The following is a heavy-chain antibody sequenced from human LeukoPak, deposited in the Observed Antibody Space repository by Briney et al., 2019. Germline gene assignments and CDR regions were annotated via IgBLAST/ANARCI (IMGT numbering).Heavy chain of an antibody. V-gene: IGHV3-21*01. CDR3: ASDSEMATMMGNYDY. CDR1: GFTFSSYS. D-gene: IGHD5-24*01. Sequence: GGSLRLSCAASGFTFSSYSMSWVRQAPGKGLEWVSSISSSSSYICYADSVKGRFTISRDNAKNSLYLQMNSLRAEDTAVYYCASDSEMATMMGNYDYWGQGTLVTVSS. J-gene: IGHJ4*02. CDR2: ISSSSSYI.